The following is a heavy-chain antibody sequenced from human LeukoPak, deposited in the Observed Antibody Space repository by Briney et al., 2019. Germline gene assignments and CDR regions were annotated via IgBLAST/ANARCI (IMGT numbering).Heavy chain of an antibody. CDR1: GFTFTSYG. Sequence: GGSLRLSCAASGFTFTSYGMHWVRQAPGKGLEWVAVISYDGSNKYYADSVKGRFTISRDNSKNTLYLQMNSLRAEDTAVYYCAKGSSSWYNRRLFFDYWGQGTLVTVSS. V-gene: IGHV3-30*18. D-gene: IGHD6-13*01. J-gene: IGHJ4*02. CDR3: AKGSSSWYNRRLFFDY. CDR2: ISYDGSNK.